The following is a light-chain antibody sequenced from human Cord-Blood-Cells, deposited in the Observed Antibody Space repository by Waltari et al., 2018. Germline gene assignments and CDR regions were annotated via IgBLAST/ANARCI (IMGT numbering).Light chain of an antibody. Sequence: DIQMTQSPSSLSASVGDRVTITCRASQGISNYLALYQQKPGKVPKLLIYTASTLQSGVPTRFSGSVSGTDFTLTISSLQPEDVATYYCQKYNSAPWTFGQGTKVEIK. CDR3: QKYNSAPWT. CDR2: TAS. J-gene: IGKJ1*01. V-gene: IGKV1-27*01. CDR1: QGISNY.